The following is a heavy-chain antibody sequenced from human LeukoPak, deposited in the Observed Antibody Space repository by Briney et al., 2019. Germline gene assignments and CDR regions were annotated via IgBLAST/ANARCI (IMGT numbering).Heavy chain of an antibody. V-gene: IGHV3-23*01. Sequence: GGSLRLSCAASGFTFSSYAMSWVRQAPGKGLEWVSGISDSFSTKYYADPVKGRFTISRDNSKSTLYLQMNSLRAEDTAVYYCAKGHFKDSSGYYPYYFDYWGQGALVTVSS. CDR3: AKGHFKDSSGYYPYYFDY. J-gene: IGHJ4*02. D-gene: IGHD3-22*01. CDR1: GFTFSSYA. CDR2: ISDSFSTK.